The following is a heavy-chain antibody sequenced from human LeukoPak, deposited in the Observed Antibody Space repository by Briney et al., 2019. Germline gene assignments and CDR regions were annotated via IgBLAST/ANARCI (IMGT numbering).Heavy chain of an antibody. CDR2: IYYSGTT. J-gene: IGHJ4*02. V-gene: IGHV4-31*03. D-gene: IGHD7-27*01. Sequence: SETLSLTCTVSGGSITSGGYYWSWIRQLPGTGLEWIGYIYYSGTTSYNPSLKSRLTISLDTSENQFSLKLSSVTAADTAVYYCARGSTGDKSNNWGQGTLVTVSS. CDR3: ARGSTGDKSNN. CDR1: GGSITSGGYY.